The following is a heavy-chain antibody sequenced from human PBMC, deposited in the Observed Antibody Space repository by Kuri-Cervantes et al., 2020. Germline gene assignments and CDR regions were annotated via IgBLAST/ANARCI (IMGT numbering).Heavy chain of an antibody. D-gene: IGHD5-24*01. CDR2: ISAYNGNT. CDR1: GYTFTSYG. J-gene: IGHJ4*02. Sequence: ASVKVSCKASGYTFTSYGISWVRQAPGQGLEWMGWISAYNGNTNYAQKLQGRVTMTTDTSTSTAYMELSSLRSEDTAVYYCAREGRSVEYEEIDYWGQGTLVTVSS. CDR3: AREGRSVEYEEIDY. V-gene: IGHV1-18*01.